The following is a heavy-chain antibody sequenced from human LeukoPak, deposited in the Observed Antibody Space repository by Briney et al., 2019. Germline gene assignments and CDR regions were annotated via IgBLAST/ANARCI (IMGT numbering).Heavy chain of an antibody. CDR1: GFTFTTYD. V-gene: IGHV3-13*01. CDR3: ARVGYYASSGPPDQ. J-gene: IGHJ4*02. CDR2: IGTTGDT. Sequence: GGSLRLSCAASGFTFTTYDMHWVRQATGKGLEWVSAIGTTGDTYYPGSVKGRFTISRDNAKNSLYLQMNRLRAEDTAVYYCARVGYYASSGPPDQWGQGTLVTVSS. D-gene: IGHD3-22*01.